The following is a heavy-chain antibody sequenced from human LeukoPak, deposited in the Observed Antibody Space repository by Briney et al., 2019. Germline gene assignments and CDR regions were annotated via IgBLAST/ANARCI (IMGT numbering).Heavy chain of an antibody. CDR3: GRLALQHPTNDWFDH. CDR1: GGSISSYY. D-gene: IGHD5-12*01. Sequence: SETLSLTCTVSGGSISSYYWNWLRQSPGKGLEGMGSISYSGSTNYNPSPESRVTISVDTSKNHFSLMLTSVPAADAAVFYCGRLALQHPTNDWFDHWGQGTLVTVSS. V-gene: IGHV4-59*01. CDR2: ISYSGST. J-gene: IGHJ5*02.